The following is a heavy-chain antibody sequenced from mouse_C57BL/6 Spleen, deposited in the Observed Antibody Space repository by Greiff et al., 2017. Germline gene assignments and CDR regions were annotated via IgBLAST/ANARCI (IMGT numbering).Heavy chain of an antibody. CDR2: IYPRSGNT. J-gene: IGHJ4*01. Sequence: QVQLQQSGAELARPGASVKLSCKASGYTFTSYGISWVKQRTGQGLEWIGEIYPRSGNTYYNEKFKGKATLTADKSSSTAYMGLRSLTSEDAAVYFGAGWGGKGENAMDYWGQGTSVTVSS. CDR3: AGWGGKGENAMDY. CDR1: GYTFTSYG. D-gene: IGHD2-1*01. V-gene: IGHV1-81*01.